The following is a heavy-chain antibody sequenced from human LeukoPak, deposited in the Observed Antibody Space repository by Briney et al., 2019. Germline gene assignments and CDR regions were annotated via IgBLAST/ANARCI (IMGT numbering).Heavy chain of an antibody. D-gene: IGHD3-22*01. Sequence: SETLSLTCAVYGGSFSGYYWSWIRQPPGKGLEWIGEINHSGSTNYNPSLKSRVTISVDTSKNQFSLKLSSVTAADTAVYYCARLTYYYDTPWGQGTLVTVSS. CDR1: GGSFSGYY. J-gene: IGHJ5*02. CDR3: ARLTYYYDTP. CDR2: INHSGST. V-gene: IGHV4-34*01.